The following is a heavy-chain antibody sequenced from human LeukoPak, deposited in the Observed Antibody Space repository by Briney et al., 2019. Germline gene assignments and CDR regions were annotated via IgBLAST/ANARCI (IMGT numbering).Heavy chain of an antibody. D-gene: IGHD6-13*01. Sequence: PGGSLRLSCAASGFTVSSNYMSWVRQAPGKGLEWVSVIYSGGNTYYADSVKGRFTISRDNSKNTLYLQMNSLRAEDTAVYYCAKGRYSSSWYIDYWGQGTLVTVSS. J-gene: IGHJ4*02. CDR2: IYSGGNT. CDR1: GFTVSSNY. CDR3: AKGRYSSSWYIDY. V-gene: IGHV3-53*01.